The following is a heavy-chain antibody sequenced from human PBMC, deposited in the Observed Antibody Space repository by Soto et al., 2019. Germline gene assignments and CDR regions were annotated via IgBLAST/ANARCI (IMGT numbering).Heavy chain of an antibody. J-gene: IGHJ4*02. V-gene: IGHV3-74*01. CDR3: ARVHSTSYHYFDY. Sequence: GGALRLSCAASVFTYSSYWLYWVRQAPGKGLVGVSRINSDGSSTNYADSVKVRFTISRDNSKNTLYLQMSSLRAEDTAVYYCARVHSTSYHYFDYWGQGTVVTVSS. D-gene: IGHD6-13*01. CDR2: INSDGSST. CDR1: VFTYSSYW.